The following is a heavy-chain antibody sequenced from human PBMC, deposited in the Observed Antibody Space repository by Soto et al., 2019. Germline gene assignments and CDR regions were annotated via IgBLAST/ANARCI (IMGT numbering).Heavy chain of an antibody. Sequence: EVPLLESGGGLVQPGGSLRLSCAASGFTFSSYAMSWVRQAPGKGLEWVSDISGSGGSTYYADSVKGRFTISRYNSKNTLYLQMNSLRAEDSAVYYCAKDRWFDYWGQGTLVTVSS. D-gene: IGHD2-15*01. V-gene: IGHV3-23*01. CDR2: ISGSGGST. CDR3: AKDRWFDY. CDR1: GFTFSSYA. J-gene: IGHJ4*02.